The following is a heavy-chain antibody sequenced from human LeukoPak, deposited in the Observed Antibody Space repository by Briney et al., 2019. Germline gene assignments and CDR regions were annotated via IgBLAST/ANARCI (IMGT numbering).Heavy chain of an antibody. CDR1: GGSFSGYY. V-gene: IGHV4-34*01. CDR2: INHSGST. CDR3: ARGDYDFWSGYYYFDY. D-gene: IGHD3-3*01. J-gene: IGHJ4*02. Sequence: SETLSLTCAVYGGSFSGYYWSWIRQPPGKGLEWIGEINHSGSTTYNPSLKSRVTISVDTSKNQFSLKLSSVTAADTAVYYCARGDYDFWSGYYYFDYWGQGTLVTVSS.